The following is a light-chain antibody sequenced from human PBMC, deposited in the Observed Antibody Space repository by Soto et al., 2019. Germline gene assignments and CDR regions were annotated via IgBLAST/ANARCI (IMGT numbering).Light chain of an antibody. V-gene: IGKV1-9*01. CDR3: QYLNSFPLT. Sequence: IQLTQSPSSLSASVGDRVTITCRASQGISNYLAWYQQKPGKAPKLLIYIASTLQGGVPSRFSGSGSGTDFSLTISSLQPEDVATYYCQYLNSFPLTFVGGTQVEIK. CDR2: IAS. CDR1: QGISNY. J-gene: IGKJ4*01.